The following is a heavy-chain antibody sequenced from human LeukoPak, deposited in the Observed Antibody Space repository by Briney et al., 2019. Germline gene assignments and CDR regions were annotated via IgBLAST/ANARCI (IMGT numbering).Heavy chain of an antibody. CDR3: ARDDRLYGDYVRGFDP. J-gene: IGHJ5*02. D-gene: IGHD4-17*01. CDR2: ISYDGSNK. Sequence: PGGSLRLSCAASGFTFSSYAMHWVRQAPGKGLEWVAVISYDGSNKYYADSVKGRFTISRDNSKNTLYLQMNSLRAEDTAVYYCARDDRLYGDYVRGFDPWGQGTLVTVSS. CDR1: GFTFSSYA. V-gene: IGHV3-30*04.